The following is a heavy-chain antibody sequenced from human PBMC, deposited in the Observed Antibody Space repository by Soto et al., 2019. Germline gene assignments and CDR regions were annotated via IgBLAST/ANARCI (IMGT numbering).Heavy chain of an antibody. Sequence: QVQLQQWGAGLLKPSETLSLTCAVYGGFVSSGSYYWSWIRQPPGKGLEWIGEMSHSGGTHFNPYLKSRVTISVDTSKTQFSLKMSSVTAADTALYYCARVERGTATNDVYAFDIWGPGTMVTVSS. D-gene: IGHD1-1*01. CDR3: ARVERGTATNDVYAFDI. V-gene: IGHV4-34*01. J-gene: IGHJ3*02. CDR2: MSHSGGT. CDR1: GGFVSSGSYY.